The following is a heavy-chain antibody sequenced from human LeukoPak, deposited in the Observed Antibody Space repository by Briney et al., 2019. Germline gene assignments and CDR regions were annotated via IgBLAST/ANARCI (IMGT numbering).Heavy chain of an antibody. CDR1: GFTFSDYY. D-gene: IGHD3-10*01. V-gene: IGHV3-11*06. J-gene: IGHJ4*02. Sequence: GGSLRLSCAASGFTFSDYYMSWIRQAPGKGLEWGSYISSSSSYTNYADSVKGRFTISRDNAKNSLYLKMNSLRAEDTAVYYCARTPGTYYYGSGRPEDFDYWGQGTLVTVSS. CDR3: ARTPGTYYYGSGRPEDFDY. CDR2: ISSSSSYT.